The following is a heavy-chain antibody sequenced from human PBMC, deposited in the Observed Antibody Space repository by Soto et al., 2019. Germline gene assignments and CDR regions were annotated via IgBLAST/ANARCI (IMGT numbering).Heavy chain of an antibody. J-gene: IGHJ5*02. D-gene: IGHD4-17*01. Sequence: QVQLVQSGAEVKKPGASVKVSCKASGYTFTSYGISWVRQAPGQGLEWMGWISAYNGNTNYAQKLQGRVTMTTDTSTSTAYMELRSLRSDDTAVYYCARDEAATTVVTPSWFDPWGQGTLVTVSS. V-gene: IGHV1-18*01. CDR1: GYTFTSYG. CDR3: ARDEAATTVVTPSWFDP. CDR2: ISAYNGNT.